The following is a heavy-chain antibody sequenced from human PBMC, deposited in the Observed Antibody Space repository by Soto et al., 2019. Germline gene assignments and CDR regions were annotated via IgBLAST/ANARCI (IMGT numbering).Heavy chain of an antibody. CDR2: IIPIFGTA. Sequence: SVKVSCKASGGTFSSYAISWVRQAPGQGLEWMGGIIPIFGTANYAQKFQGRVTITADESTSTAYMELSSLRSEDTAAYYCARAQYYYDSSGYYHDAFDIWGQGTMVTV. V-gene: IGHV1-69*13. CDR3: ARAQYYYDSSGYYHDAFDI. CDR1: GGTFSSYA. J-gene: IGHJ3*02. D-gene: IGHD3-22*01.